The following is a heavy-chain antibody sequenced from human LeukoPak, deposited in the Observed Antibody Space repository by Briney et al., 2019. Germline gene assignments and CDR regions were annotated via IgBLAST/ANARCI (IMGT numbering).Heavy chain of an antibody. CDR3: ARGPSKNWANDAFDI. CDR1: GGSFSGYY. Sequence: PSETLSLTCAVYGGSFSGYYWSWIRQPPGKGLEWIGEINHSGSTNYNPSLKSRVTISVDTSKNQFSLKLSSVTAADTAVYYCARGPSKNWANDAFDIWGQGTMVTVSS. J-gene: IGHJ3*02. V-gene: IGHV4-34*01. CDR2: INHSGST. D-gene: IGHD7-27*01.